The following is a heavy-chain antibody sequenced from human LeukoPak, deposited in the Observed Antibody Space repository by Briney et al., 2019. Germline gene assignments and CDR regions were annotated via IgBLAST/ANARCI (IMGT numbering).Heavy chain of an antibody. CDR1: GGSFSGYY. V-gene: IGHV4-34*01. D-gene: IGHD3-9*01. CDR3: ARTYYDILTGYYSQGSAFDI. Sequence: PSETLSLTCAVYGGSFSGYYWSWIRQPPGKGLEWIGEINHSGSTNYNPSLKSRVTISVDTSKNQFSLKLGSVTAADTAVYYCARTYYDILTGYYSQGSAFDIWGQGTMVTVSS. CDR2: INHSGST. J-gene: IGHJ3*02.